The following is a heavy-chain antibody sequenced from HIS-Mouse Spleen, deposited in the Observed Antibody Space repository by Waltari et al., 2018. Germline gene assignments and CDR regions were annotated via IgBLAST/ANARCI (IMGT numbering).Heavy chain of an antibody. Sequence: QVQLQESGPGLVKPSQTLSLTCTVPGGSISSVGYYWSWTSQPPGKGLEWIGYIYYRWSTYYNPSLKSRVTISVDTSKNQFSLKLSSVTAADTAVYYCARSPYYDFWSGYSDNWFDPWGQGTLVTVSS. CDR1: GGSISSVGYY. D-gene: IGHD3-3*01. CDR3: ARSPYYDFWSGYSDNWFDP. CDR2: IYYRWST. J-gene: IGHJ5*02. V-gene: IGHV4-31*03.